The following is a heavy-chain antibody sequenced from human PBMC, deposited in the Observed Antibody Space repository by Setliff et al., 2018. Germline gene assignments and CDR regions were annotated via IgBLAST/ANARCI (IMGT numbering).Heavy chain of an antibody. CDR2: IKQDGSEK. CDR3: GRDAYHSSSSYYDY. J-gene: IGHJ4*02. Sequence: PGGSLRLSCAASGFTFSSYWMSWVRQAPGKGLEWVANIKQDGSEKYYVDSVKGRFTISRDNAKNSLYLQMNSLRADDTAVYYCGRDAYHSSSSYYDYWGQGTLVTVSS. CDR1: GFTFSSYW. D-gene: IGHD6-13*01. V-gene: IGHV3-7*03.